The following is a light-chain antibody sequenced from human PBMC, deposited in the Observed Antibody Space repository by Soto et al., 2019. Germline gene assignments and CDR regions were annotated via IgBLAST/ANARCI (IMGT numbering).Light chain of an antibody. J-gene: IGKJ1*01. V-gene: IGKV3-15*01. CDR3: QQYNNWPLT. CDR1: QSVSSN. CDR2: GAS. Sequence: GMTQYPAALSVFPGERANLSCRASQSVSSNLAWYQQKPGQAPRLLIYGASTRATGIPARFSGSGSWTEFSLTISSLQSEDLAVYYCQQYNNWPLTFGQGTRWIS.